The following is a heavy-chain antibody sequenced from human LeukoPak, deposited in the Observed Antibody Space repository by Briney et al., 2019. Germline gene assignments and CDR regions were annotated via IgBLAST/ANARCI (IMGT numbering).Heavy chain of an antibody. D-gene: IGHD3-10*01. J-gene: IGHJ4*02. CDR3: AKQYGSGSYYNFPDY. V-gene: IGHV3-30*04. CDR2: ISYDGSNK. CDR1: GFTFSSYA. Sequence: GGSLRLSCAASGFTFSSYAMHWVRQAPGKGLEWVAVISYDGSNKYYADSVKGRFTISRDNSKNTLYPQMNSLRAEDTAVYHCAKQYGSGSYYNFPDYWGQGTLVTVSS.